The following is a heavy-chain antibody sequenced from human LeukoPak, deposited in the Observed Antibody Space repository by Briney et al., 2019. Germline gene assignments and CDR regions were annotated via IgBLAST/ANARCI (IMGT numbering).Heavy chain of an antibody. CDR1: GFTFSNSA. CDR3: AGKWPLDY. Sequence: GRSQRLSCAASGFTFSNSAMHWVRQAPGEGLEWVAVILSDGTNKFYADSVKGRFTISGDNSKNTLYLQINSLRAEDTAVYYCAGKWPLDYWGQGTLVTVSS. V-gene: IGHV3-33*08. J-gene: IGHJ4*02. CDR2: ILSDGTNK. D-gene: IGHD5-12*01.